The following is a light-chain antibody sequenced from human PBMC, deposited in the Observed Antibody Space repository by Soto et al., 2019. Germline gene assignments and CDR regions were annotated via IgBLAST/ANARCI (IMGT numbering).Light chain of an antibody. CDR1: SRDVGGYNY. J-gene: IGLJ2*01. V-gene: IGLV2-11*01. CDR3: CSYGCSYVG. CDR2: DVN. Sequence: QSALTQPRSVSGSPGQSGNISCTGTSRDVGGYNYVSWYQQHPGKAPKLMIYDVNKWPSGVPDRFSGSKSGNTASLTISGLQADDEADYYCCSYGCSYVGFGGGTKRTVL.